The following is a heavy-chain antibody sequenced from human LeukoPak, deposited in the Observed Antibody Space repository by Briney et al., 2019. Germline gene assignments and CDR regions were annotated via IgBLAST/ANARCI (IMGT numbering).Heavy chain of an antibody. CDR3: ARGSRIVVAIPFDY. V-gene: IGHV3-48*03. D-gene: IGHD3-22*01. Sequence: GGSLRLSCAASGFTFSSYEMNWVRQAPGKGLEWVSYISSSGSTIYYADSVKGRFTISRDNAKNSLYLQMNSLRAGDTAVYYCARGSRIVVAIPFDYWGQGTLVTVSS. J-gene: IGHJ4*02. CDR2: ISSSGSTI. CDR1: GFTFSSYE.